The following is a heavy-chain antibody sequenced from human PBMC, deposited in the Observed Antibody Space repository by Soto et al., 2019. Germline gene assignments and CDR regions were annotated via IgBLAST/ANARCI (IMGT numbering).Heavy chain of an antibody. D-gene: IGHD6-13*01. CDR3: AKDFRPRAYSTRIFDY. J-gene: IGHJ4*02. Sequence: GGSLRLSCAASGFTFDDYAMHWVRQAPGKGLEWVSGISWNSGSIGYADSVKGRFTISRDNAKNSLYLQMNSLRAEDTALYYCAKDFRPRAYSTRIFDYWGQGTLVTVSS. CDR1: GFTFDDYA. CDR2: ISWNSGSI. V-gene: IGHV3-9*01.